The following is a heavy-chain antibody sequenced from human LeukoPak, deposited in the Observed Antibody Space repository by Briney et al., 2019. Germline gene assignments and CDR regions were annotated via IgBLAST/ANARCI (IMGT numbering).Heavy chain of an antibody. Sequence: PGGSLRLSCSASGFPFSIYAMHWVCHTPGERLEYVSAISDSGGSTYYADSVKGRFNISRDNSKNTLYLQMSSLRAEDTAVYFCVRGYSFGPYGMDVWGQGTTVTVSS. D-gene: IGHD2-15*01. CDR2: ISDSGGST. J-gene: IGHJ6*02. V-gene: IGHV3-64D*09. CDR1: GFPFSIYA. CDR3: VRGYSFGPYGMDV.